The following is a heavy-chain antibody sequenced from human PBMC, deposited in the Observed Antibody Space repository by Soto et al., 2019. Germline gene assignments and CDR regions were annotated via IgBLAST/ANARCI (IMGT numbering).Heavy chain of an antibody. Sequence: SVKVSCKVSGGTFSTYVLSWVRQAPGQGLEWMGGIIPIFGTANYAQKFQGRVTITADESTSTAYMELSSLKSEDTAVYYCARGIAAAGTSDNWGQGTLVTVSS. J-gene: IGHJ4*02. CDR3: ARGIAAAGTSDN. D-gene: IGHD6-13*01. CDR1: GGTFSTYV. V-gene: IGHV1-69*13. CDR2: IIPIFGTA.